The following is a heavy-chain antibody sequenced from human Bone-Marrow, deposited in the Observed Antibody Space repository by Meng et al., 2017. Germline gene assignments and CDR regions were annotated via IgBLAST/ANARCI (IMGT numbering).Heavy chain of an antibody. CDR3: AKFLSRREWLVPRAPLPDY. CDR1: GFTFSDNG. CDR2: IWYDGTNK. Sequence: GESLKISCAASGFTFSDNGMHWVRQAPGKGLEWVALIWYDGTNKYYGDSVKGRFTISRDNSKNTLYLQMNSLRAEDTAVYYCAKFLSRREWLVPRAPLPDYWGQGTLVTVSS. J-gene: IGHJ4*02. D-gene: IGHD6-19*01. V-gene: IGHV3-33*06.